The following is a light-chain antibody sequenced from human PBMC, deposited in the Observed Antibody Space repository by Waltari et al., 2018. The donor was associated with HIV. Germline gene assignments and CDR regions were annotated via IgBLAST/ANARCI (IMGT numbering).Light chain of an antibody. J-gene: IGKJ1*01. CDR1: QSLLSSRNNRNY. V-gene: IGKV4-1*01. Sequence: DIVMTQSPDSLAVSLGERATIHCKSSQSLLSSRNNRNYLTWYQQKPGQPPKLLIYWASTRESGVPDRFSGSGSGTDFTLTINSRQAEDVAVYYCQQYYGTPWAFGQGTKVEIK. CDR3: QQYYGTPWA. CDR2: WAS.